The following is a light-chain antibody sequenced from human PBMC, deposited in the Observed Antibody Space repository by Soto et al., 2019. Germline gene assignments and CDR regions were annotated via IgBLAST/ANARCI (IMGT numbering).Light chain of an antibody. CDR1: SSDVGSYNL. CDR2: EGS. CDR3: CSYAGSSTFRRV. Sequence: QSALTQPASVSGSPGQSITISCTGTSSDVGSYNLVSWYQQHPGKAPKLMIYEGSKWPSGVSNRFSGSKSGNTASLTISGLQAEDEADYYCCSYAGSSTFRRVFGGGTKLTVL. J-gene: IGLJ2*01. V-gene: IGLV2-23*03.